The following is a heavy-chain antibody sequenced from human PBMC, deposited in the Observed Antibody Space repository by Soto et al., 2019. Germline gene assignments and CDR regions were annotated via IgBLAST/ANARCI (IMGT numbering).Heavy chain of an antibody. CDR2: LNPNGTFT. V-gene: IGHV3-74*01. D-gene: IGHD2-8*02. Sequence: EVQLVESGGGLVQPGGSLRLSCAGSGFTFSGYWMHWVRQAPGKGPVWVSRLNPNGTFTTNADSVKGRFTISGDNAKNTVYLQMNSLRAEETAVYYCARGGTSTTYWCLFYNRGQGTLVTVSS. J-gene: IGHJ4*02. CDR1: GFTFSGYW. CDR3: ARGGTSTTYWCLFYN.